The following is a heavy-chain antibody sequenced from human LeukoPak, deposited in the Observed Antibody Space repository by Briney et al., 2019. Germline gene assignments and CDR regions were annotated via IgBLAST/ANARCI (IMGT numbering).Heavy chain of an antibody. D-gene: IGHD3-16*02. Sequence: SETLSLTCTVSGGSISSSSYYWGWIRQPPGKGLEWIGSIYYSGSTYYNPSLKSRVTISVDTSKNQFSLKLSSVTAADTAVYYCASNVWGSYRLFDYWGQGTLVTVSS. CDR1: GGSISSSSYY. V-gene: IGHV4-39*07. J-gene: IGHJ4*02. CDR2: IYYSGST. CDR3: ASNVWGSYRLFDY.